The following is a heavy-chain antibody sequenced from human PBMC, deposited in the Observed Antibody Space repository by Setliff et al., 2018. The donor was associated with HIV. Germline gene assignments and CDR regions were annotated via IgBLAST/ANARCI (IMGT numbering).Heavy chain of an antibody. J-gene: IGHJ4*02. CDR3: ARGRILYGNDY. CDR1: GYSISSGSY. CDR2: INHSGST. Sequence: PSETLSLTCAVSGYSISSGSYWAWIRQPPGKGLEWIGEINHSGSTNYNPSLKSRVTISIDTSKNQFSLTLSSVTAADTAVYYCARGRILYGNDYWGQGTLVTVSS. D-gene: IGHD3-10*01. V-gene: IGHV4-38-2*01.